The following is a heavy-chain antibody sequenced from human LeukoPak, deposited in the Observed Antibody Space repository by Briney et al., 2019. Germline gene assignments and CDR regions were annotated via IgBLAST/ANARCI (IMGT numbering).Heavy chain of an antibody. CDR1: GGSISGTNW. V-gene: IGHV4/OR15-8*02. Sequence: NPSETLSLTCGVSGGSISGTNWWSWVRQPPGQGLEWIGEISLAGQTNYNPSLNGRVTMSLDKSSNQLSLHLTSVTAADTATYFCSRERGPFCPFGYWGQGTLVIVSS. CDR3: SRERGPFCPFGY. CDR2: ISLAGQT. J-gene: IGHJ4*02.